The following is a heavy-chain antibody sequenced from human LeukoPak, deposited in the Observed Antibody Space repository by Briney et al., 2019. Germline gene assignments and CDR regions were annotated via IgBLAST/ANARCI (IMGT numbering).Heavy chain of an antibody. D-gene: IGHD6-19*01. Sequence: GGSLRLSCVASGFTFSRYWMCWVRQAPGKGLEWVAKIKQDGSGEYYLDSVKGRFTISRDNAKNSLYLQMNSLRDDDTAVYFCTTGYSSGWYNEGNYWGQGTLVTVSS. CDR2: IKQDGSGE. J-gene: IGHJ4*02. CDR1: GFTFSRYW. CDR3: TTGYSSGWYNEGNY. V-gene: IGHV3-7*01.